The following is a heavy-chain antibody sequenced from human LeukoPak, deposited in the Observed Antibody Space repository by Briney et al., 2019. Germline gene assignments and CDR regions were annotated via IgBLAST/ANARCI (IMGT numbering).Heavy chain of an antibody. CDR1: GFTFNTYA. J-gene: IGHJ6*03. CDR2: ISGSGRGGRT. V-gene: IGHV3-23*01. Sequence: GGSLRLSCATSGFTFNTYAMSWVRQAPGEGLEWVSNISGSGRGGRTYYADSVKGRFTISRDNSKNTLYLQMNSLRAEDRAVYYCAKRYYYMDVWGKGTTVTVSS. CDR3: AKRYYYMDV.